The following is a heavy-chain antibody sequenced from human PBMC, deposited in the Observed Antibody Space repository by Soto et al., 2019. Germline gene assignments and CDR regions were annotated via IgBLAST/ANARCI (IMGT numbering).Heavy chain of an antibody. CDR2: IIPIFGTA. J-gene: IGHJ3*02. D-gene: IGHD3-3*01. CDR1: GYMFTKSA. Sequence: SVKVSCKASGYMFTKSAMHWVRQAPGQRLEWMGGIIPIFGTAKYAQKFQGRVTITADESTSTAYMELSSLRSEDTAVYYCAREIFGVIISGGRDAFDIWGQGTMVTVSS. V-gene: IGHV1-69*13. CDR3: AREIFGVIISGGRDAFDI.